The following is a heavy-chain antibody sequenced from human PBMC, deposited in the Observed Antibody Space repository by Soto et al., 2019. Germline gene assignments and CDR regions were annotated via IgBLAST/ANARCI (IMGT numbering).Heavy chain of an antibody. V-gene: IGHV4-34*01. CDR2: INHSGST. D-gene: IGHD2-2*01. Sequence: SETLSLTCAVYGGSFSGYYWSWIRQPPGKGLEWIGEINHSGSTNYNPSLKSRVTISVDTSKNQFSLKLSSVTAADTAVYYCARASPIVVVPAAIFDYWGQGTLVTVSS. J-gene: IGHJ4*02. CDR1: GGSFSGYY. CDR3: ARASPIVVVPAAIFDY.